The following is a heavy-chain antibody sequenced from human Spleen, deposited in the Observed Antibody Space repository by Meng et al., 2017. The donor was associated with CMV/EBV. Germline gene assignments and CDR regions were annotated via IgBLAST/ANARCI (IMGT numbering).Heavy chain of an antibody. CDR1: GFPFSDYY. Sequence: SCAVSGFPFSDYYIYWIRQAPGKGLEWISYTSISGDTIYSADSLKGRFTVSRDNAKSSLFLQMNRLRVEDTAVYYCARDINWGSLDVWGQGTLVTVSS. D-gene: IGHD7-27*01. CDR3: ARDINWGSLDV. CDR2: TSISGDTI. J-gene: IGHJ6*02. V-gene: IGHV3-11*04.